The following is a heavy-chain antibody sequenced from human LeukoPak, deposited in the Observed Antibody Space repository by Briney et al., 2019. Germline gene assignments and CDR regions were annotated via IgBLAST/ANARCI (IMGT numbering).Heavy chain of an antibody. D-gene: IGHD3-10*01. CDR2: INPIFGSA. J-gene: IGHJ4*02. CDR1: GCIFIRYA. CDR3: ARSWFGEFLYYFDY. V-gene: IGHV1-69*05. Sequence: SVPVSFQSTGCIFIRYAFSWVGPARGQGVEWMGRINPIFGSANYAQKFQGRVTITTDESTSTAYMELSSLRSEDTAVYYCARSWFGEFLYYFDYWGERTLVTVSS.